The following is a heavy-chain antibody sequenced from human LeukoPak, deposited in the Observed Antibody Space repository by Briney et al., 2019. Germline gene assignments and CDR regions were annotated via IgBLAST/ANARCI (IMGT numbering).Heavy chain of an antibody. D-gene: IGHD1-26*01. CDR3: ARAKVGAPFGGGFDY. CDR2: IYSGGST. J-gene: IGHJ4*02. Sequence: GGSLRLSCAASGFTVSSNYMSWVRQAPGKGLEWVSVIYSGGSTYYADSVKGRFTISRDNSKNTLYLQMNSLRAEDTAIYYCARAKVGAPFGGGFDYWGQGTLVTVSS. CDR1: GFTVSSNY. V-gene: IGHV3-53*01.